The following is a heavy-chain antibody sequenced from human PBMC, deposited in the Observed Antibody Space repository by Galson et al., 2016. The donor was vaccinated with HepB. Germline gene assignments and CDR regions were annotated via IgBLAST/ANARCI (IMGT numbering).Heavy chain of an antibody. CDR1: GYRFTNIW. CDR3: ASEEWGAAKY. Sequence: QSGAEVKKPGESLKISCEVSGYRFTNIWIGWVRQTPGKGLEWMGVIYPGNSNTRYRPSFQGQVTISVDKSISTAYLQWSSLKASDTAIYYCASEEWGAAKYGGQGTLVTVSS. J-gene: IGHJ4*02. D-gene: IGHD1-26*01. V-gene: IGHV5-51*01. CDR2: IYPGNSNT.